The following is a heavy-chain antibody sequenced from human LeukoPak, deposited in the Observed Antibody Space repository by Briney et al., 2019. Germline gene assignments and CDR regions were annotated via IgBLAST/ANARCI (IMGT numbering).Heavy chain of an antibody. CDR1: GYTFTGYY. J-gene: IGHJ5*02. CDR2: INPNSGGT. D-gene: IGHD2-15*01. V-gene: IGHV1-2*02. CDR3: ARSTVVVAATGFDP. Sequence: GASVEVSCKASGYTFTGYYMHWVRQAPGQGLEWMGWINPNSGGTNYAQKFQGRVTMTRDTSISTAYMELSRLRSDDTAVYYCARSTVVVAATGFDPWGQGTLVTVSS.